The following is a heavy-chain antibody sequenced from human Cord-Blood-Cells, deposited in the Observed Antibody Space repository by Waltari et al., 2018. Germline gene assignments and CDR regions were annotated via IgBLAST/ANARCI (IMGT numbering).Heavy chain of an antibody. CDR3: AGYCSSTSCYNCFDP. V-gene: IGHV4-34*01. Sequence: QVQLQQWGAGLLKPSETLSLTCAVYGGSFSGYYWSWIRQPPGKGREGIGESNHRGSTNYNPSLKSRGTISVDTSKNQFSLNLSSVTSADTAVYYCAGYCSSTSCYNCFDPWGQGTLVTVSS. D-gene: IGHD2-2*01. CDR2: SNHRGST. J-gene: IGHJ5*02. CDR1: GGSFSGYY.